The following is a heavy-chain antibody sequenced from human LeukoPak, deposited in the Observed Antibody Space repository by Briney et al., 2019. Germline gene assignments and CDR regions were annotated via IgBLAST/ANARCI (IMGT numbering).Heavy chain of an antibody. CDR2: INSDGSST. Sequence: PGGSLRLSCAASGFTFSSYWMHWVRQAPGKGLVWVSRINSDGSSTSYADSVKGRFTISRDNAKNTLYLQMNSLRAEDTAVYYCARGGAAAGIDAFDIWGQGTMVTVSS. CDR3: ARGGAAAGIDAFDI. V-gene: IGHV3-74*01. J-gene: IGHJ3*02. D-gene: IGHD6-13*01. CDR1: GFTFSSYW.